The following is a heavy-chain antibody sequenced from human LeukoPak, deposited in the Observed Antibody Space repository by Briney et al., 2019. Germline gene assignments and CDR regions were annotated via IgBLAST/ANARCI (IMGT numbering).Heavy chain of an antibody. D-gene: IGHD6-19*01. V-gene: IGHV3-74*01. CDR1: GFTFSNYW. CDR3: ASGKHWLGFDY. CDR2: IKSDGSTT. J-gene: IGHJ4*02. Sequence: PGGSLRLSCAASGFTFSNYWMHWVRQAPGKGLVWVSRIKSDGSTTSYADSVKGRFTSSRDNAKNTLYLQMNSLRAEDTAMYYCASGKHWLGFDYWGQGTLVTVSS.